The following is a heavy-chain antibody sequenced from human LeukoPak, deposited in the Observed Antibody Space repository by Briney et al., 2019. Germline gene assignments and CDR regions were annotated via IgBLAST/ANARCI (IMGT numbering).Heavy chain of an antibody. J-gene: IGHJ4*02. Sequence: GGSLRLSCAASGFTFRNYGMSWVRQAPGKGLEWVSAISGDAADIFYADSAKGRFTISRDNSKNTLYLQLNSLRAEDTAIYYCARRNCFDYWGQGTLVTVSS. CDR2: ISGDAADI. CDR1: GFTFRNYG. V-gene: IGHV3-23*01. CDR3: ARRNCFDY.